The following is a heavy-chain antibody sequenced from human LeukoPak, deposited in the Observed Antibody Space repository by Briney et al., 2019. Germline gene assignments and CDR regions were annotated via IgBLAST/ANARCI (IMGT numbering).Heavy chain of an antibody. V-gene: IGHV3-53*01. Sequence: GGSLRLSCAASGFTVSSSYMSWVRQAPGKGLEWFSVIYSGGSAFYADSVKGRFTISRDNSKNTLYLQMNSLRAEDTAVYYCARDKNPGIAADWGQGTLVTVSS. CDR3: ARDKNPGIAAD. J-gene: IGHJ4*02. D-gene: IGHD6-25*01. CDR2: IYSGGSA. CDR1: GFTVSSSY.